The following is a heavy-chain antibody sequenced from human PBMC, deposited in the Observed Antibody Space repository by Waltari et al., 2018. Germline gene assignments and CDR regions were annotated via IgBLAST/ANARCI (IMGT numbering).Heavy chain of an antibody. Sequence: QLQLQESGPGLVKPSETLSLTCTVSGGSISSSSYYWGWIRQPPGKGLEWIGSIYYSGSTYYNPSLKSRVTISVDTSKNQFSLKLSSVTAADTAVYYCARHLIRVPIAAAKREPFDYWGQGTLVTVSS. V-gene: IGHV4-39*01. CDR1: GGSISSSSYY. D-gene: IGHD6-13*01. CDR3: ARHLIRVPIAAAKREPFDY. J-gene: IGHJ4*02. CDR2: IYYSGST.